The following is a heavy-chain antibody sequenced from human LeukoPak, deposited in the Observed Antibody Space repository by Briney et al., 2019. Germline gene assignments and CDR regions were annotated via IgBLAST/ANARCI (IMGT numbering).Heavy chain of an antibody. J-gene: IGHJ4*02. D-gene: IGHD3-10*01. CDR2: INPNSGGT. CDR1: GYTFTGYY. Sequence: GASVKVSCKASGYTFTGYYMHWVRQAPGQGLEWMGWINPNSGGTNYAQKFQGRVTMTRDTSISTAYMELSRLRSDDTAVCYCASFVGQYYYGSGSYYNYWGQGTLVTVSS. V-gene: IGHV1-2*02. CDR3: ASFVGQYYYGSGSYYNY.